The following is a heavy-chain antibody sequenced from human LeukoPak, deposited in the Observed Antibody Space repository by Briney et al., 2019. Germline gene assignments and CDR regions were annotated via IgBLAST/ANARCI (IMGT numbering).Heavy chain of an antibody. CDR1: DYTFNSYG. J-gene: IGHJ6*02. V-gene: IGHV1-18*01. CDR3: ARGPPYGSGSYYSGMDV. Sequence: GASVKVSCKASDYTFNSYGISWVRQAPGQGLEWMGWISAYNGDTKSAQKFQDRVTLTTDTSTSTAYMDLRSLRSDDTAVYHCARGPPYGSGSYYSGMDVWGQGTTVTVSS. CDR2: ISAYNGDT. D-gene: IGHD3-10*01.